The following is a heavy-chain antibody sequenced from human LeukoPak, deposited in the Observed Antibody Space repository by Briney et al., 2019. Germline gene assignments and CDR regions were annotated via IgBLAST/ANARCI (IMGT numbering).Heavy chain of an antibody. V-gene: IGHV4-4*02. CDR3: ARGFIAVAGNGYYYYGMDV. D-gene: IGHD6-19*01. CDR2: IYHSGST. J-gene: IGHJ6*02. Sequence: SETLSLTCAVSGGSISSSNWWSWVRQPPGKGLEWIGEIYHSGSTNYNPSLKSRVTISVDKSKNQFPLKLSSVTAADTAVYYCARGFIAVAGNGYYYYGMDVWGQGTTVTVSS. CDR1: GGSISSSNW.